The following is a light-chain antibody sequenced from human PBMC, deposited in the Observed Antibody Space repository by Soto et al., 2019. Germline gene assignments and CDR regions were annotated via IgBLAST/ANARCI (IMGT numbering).Light chain of an antibody. J-gene: IGLJ1*01. CDR3: NSYTTLSNRV. V-gene: IGLV2-14*01. CDR2: EVT. Sequence: QSALTQPASVSGSPGQSITISCTGTSSDIGAYNYVSWYQQHPGKAPKLLFYEVTNRPSGVSDRFSGSKSGNTASLTISGLQAEDEANYYCNSYTTLSNRVFGTGTKLTVL. CDR1: SSDIGAYNY.